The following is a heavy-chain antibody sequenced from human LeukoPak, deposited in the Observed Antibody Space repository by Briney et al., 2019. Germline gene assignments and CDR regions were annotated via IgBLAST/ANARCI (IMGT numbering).Heavy chain of an antibody. V-gene: IGHV4-39*01. CDR3: ARYSGSYYYYYYYMDV. J-gene: IGHJ6*03. Sequence: SETLSLTCTVSGGSISSSSYYWGWIRQPPGKGLEWIGSIYYSGSTYYNPSLKSGVPISVDTSNNQFSLRLSSVTAADTAVYYCARYSGSYYYYYYYMDVWGKGTTVTVSS. CDR1: GGSISSSSYY. D-gene: IGHD1-26*01. CDR2: IYYSGST.